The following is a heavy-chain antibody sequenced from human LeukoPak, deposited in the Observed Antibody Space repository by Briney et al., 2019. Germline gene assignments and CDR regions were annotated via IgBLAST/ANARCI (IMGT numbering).Heavy chain of an antibody. CDR1: GGSISSSSYY. D-gene: IGHD3-10*01. Sequence: PSETLSLTCTVSGGSISSSSYYWGWIRQPPGKGLEWIGSIYYSGSTYYNPSLKSRVTISVDTSKNQFSLKLSSVTAADTAVYYCARDISGSGSYRFDYWGQGTLVTVSS. V-gene: IGHV4-39*07. CDR2: IYYSGST. CDR3: ARDISGSGSYRFDY. J-gene: IGHJ4*02.